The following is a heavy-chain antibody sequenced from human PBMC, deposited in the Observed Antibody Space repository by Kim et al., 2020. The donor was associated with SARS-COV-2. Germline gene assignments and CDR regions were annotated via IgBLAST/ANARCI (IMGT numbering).Heavy chain of an antibody. Sequence: AASVGGRFTVSRDNSKNTLFLQMNSLRVDDTALYYCAREMAFTAGWYTVDYWGQGTLVTVSA. V-gene: IGHV3-23*01. J-gene: IGHJ4*02. CDR3: AREMAFTAGWYTVDY. D-gene: IGHD6-19*01.